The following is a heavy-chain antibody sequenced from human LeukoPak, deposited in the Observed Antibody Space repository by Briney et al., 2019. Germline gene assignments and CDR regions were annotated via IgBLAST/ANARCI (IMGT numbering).Heavy chain of an antibody. V-gene: IGHV4-34*01. CDR2: INHSGST. CDR3: ARGRRNYYDSSGYYRPPFDY. D-gene: IGHD3-22*01. J-gene: IGHJ4*02. Sequence: SETLSLTCAVYGGSFSGYYWSWIRQPPGKGLEWIGEINHSGSTNYNPSLKSRVTISVDTSKNQFSLKLSSVTAADTAVYYCARGRRNYYDSSGYYRPPFDYWGQGTLVTVSS. CDR1: GGSFSGYY.